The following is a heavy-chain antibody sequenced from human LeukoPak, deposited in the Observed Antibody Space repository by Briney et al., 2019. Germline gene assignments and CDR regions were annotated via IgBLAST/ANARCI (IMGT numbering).Heavy chain of an antibody. D-gene: IGHD6-25*01. V-gene: IGHV5-51*01. CDR1: GYSFTSYW. CDR2: IYPGDSDA. J-gene: IGHJ6*02. CDR3: GATAAYYYGMDV. Sequence: GASLQISCKGSGYSFTSYWIGWVRQVPGKGLEWMGIIYPGDSDARYSPSFQGQVTISADKSISTAYLQWSSLKASDTAMYYCGATAAYYYGMDVWGQGTTVTVSS.